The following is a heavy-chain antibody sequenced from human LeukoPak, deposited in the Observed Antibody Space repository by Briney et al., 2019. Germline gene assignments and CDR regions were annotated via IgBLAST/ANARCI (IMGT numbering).Heavy chain of an antibody. CDR2: IFYSGST. CDR3: ARDQYGEQVFDP. J-gene: IGHJ5*02. V-gene: IGHV4-39*07. CDR1: GGSISTSNYY. D-gene: IGHD4-17*01. Sequence: PSETLSLTCTVSGGSISTSNYYWGWIRQPPGKGLEWIGNIFYSGSTYYSPSLRSRVTISLDTSRNQFSLKLNSVTAADTAVYYCARDQYGEQVFDPWGQGTLVIVSS.